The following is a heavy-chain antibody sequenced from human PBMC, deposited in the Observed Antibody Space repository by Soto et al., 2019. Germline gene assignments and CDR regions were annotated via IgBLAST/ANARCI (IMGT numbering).Heavy chain of an antibody. D-gene: IGHD3-22*01. CDR3: AKDGSYYDSPTESDY. Sequence: LRLSCAASGFTFSSYAMSWVRQAPGKGLEWVSAISGSGYNTYYADSVKGRFTISRDNSRSTLSLQMDSLRAEDTAVYFCAKDGSYYDSPTESDYWGQGTLVTVSS. J-gene: IGHJ4*02. V-gene: IGHV3-23*01. CDR1: GFTFSSYA. CDR2: ISGSGYNT.